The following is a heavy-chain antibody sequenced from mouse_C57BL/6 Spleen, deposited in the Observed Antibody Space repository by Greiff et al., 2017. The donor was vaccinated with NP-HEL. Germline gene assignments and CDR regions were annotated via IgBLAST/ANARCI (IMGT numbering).Heavy chain of an antibody. CDR2: IYPGDGDT. V-gene: IGHV1-82*01. CDR1: GYAFSSSW. J-gene: IGHJ3*01. CDR3: AREDYGSSYLFAY. Sequence: VQLVESGPELVKPGASVKISCKASGYAFSSSWMHWVKQRPGKGLEWIGRIYPGDGDTNYNGKFKGKATLTADKSSSTAYMQLSSLTSEDSAVYFCAREDYGSSYLFAYWGQGTLVTVSA. D-gene: IGHD1-1*01.